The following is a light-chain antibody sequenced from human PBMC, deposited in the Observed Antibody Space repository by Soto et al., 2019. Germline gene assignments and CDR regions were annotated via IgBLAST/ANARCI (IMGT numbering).Light chain of an antibody. CDR3: QQYGSSPQT. CDR1: QSVSRTY. CDR2: RAS. J-gene: IGKJ2*01. Sequence: EIVLTQSPGTLSLSPGERATLSCRASQSVSRTYMAWYQQKPGQAPRLLIYRASNTATGIPDRFSGSGSGTGFTLTIGGLEPEDFAVYYCQQYGSSPQTFGQGTRLEIK. V-gene: IGKV3-20*01.